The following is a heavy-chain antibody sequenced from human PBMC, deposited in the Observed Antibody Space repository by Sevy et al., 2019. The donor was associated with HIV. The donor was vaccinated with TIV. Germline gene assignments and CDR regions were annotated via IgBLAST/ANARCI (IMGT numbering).Heavy chain of an antibody. V-gene: IGHV3-64D*06. CDR1: GFTFSSYA. D-gene: IGHD3-22*01. CDR2: ISSNGGST. CDR3: VKDRVSYCDSSGYFDY. Sequence: GGSLRLSCSASGFTFSSYAMHWVRQAPGKGLEYVSAISSNGGSTYYADSVKGRFTISRDNSKNTLYLQMSSLRAEDTAVYYCVKDRVSYCDSSGYFDYWGQGTLVTVSS. J-gene: IGHJ4*02.